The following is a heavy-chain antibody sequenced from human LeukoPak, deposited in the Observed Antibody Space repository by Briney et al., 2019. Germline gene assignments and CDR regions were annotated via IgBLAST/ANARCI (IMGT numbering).Heavy chain of an antibody. CDR3: ASTEGQQLVRVGYYYGMDV. CDR2: IIPILGIA. Sequence: SVKVSCKASGYTFTGYYMHWVRQAPGQGLEWMGRIIPILGIANYAQKFQGRVTITADKSTSTAYMELSSLRSEDTAVYYCASTEGQQLVRVGYYYGMDVWGQGTTVTVSS. CDR1: GYTFTGYY. J-gene: IGHJ6*02. V-gene: IGHV1-69*02. D-gene: IGHD6-13*01.